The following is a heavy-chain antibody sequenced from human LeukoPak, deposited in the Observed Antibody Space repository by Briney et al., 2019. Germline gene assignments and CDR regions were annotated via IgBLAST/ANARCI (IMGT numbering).Heavy chain of an antibody. CDR2: IWYDGSKT. J-gene: IGHJ4*02. CDR1: GFTFSGYG. D-gene: IGHD2-21*02. Sequence: GGSLRLSCAASGFTFSGYGTNWVRQAPGKGLDWLAIIWYDGSKTHYADSVKGRFTISRDNSENTLYLQMNDLRADDTAVYYCAKSNGDYKKGFDYWGQGTLVTASS. CDR3: AKSNGDYKKGFDY. V-gene: IGHV3-33*06.